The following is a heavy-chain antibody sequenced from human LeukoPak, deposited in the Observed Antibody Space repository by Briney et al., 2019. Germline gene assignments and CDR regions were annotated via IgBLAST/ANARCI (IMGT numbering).Heavy chain of an antibody. Sequence: GGSLRLSCAASGFTFSSYAMSWVRQAPGKGLEWVSAISGSGGSTYYADSVKGRLTISRDNSKNTLYLQMNSLRAEDTAVYYCAKLPTPSSYYYDSSGLHWGQGTLVTVSS. CDR1: GFTFSSYA. J-gene: IGHJ1*01. CDR3: AKLPTPSSYYYDSSGLH. V-gene: IGHV3-23*01. D-gene: IGHD3-22*01. CDR2: ISGSGGST.